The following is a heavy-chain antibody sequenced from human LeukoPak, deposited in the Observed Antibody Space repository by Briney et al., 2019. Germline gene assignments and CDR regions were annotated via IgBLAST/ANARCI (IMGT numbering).Heavy chain of an antibody. Sequence: GGSLRLSCAASGFTFSSYEMNWVRQAPGKGLVWVSRINSDGSSTSYADSVKGRFTISRNNAKNTLYLQMNSLRPEDTAVYYCARGGKIPLAGTRSPQYFQHWGQGTLVTVSS. D-gene: IGHD6-19*01. V-gene: IGHV3-74*01. J-gene: IGHJ1*01. CDR2: INSDGSST. CDR1: GFTFSSYE. CDR3: ARGGKIPLAGTRSPQYFQH.